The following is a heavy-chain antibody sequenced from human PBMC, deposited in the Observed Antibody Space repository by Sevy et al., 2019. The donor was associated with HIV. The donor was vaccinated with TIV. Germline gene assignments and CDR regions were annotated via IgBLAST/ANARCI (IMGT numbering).Heavy chain of an antibody. V-gene: IGHV3-23*01. Sequence: GGSLRLSCTASGFTFSNYVMAWVRQAAGTGLQWISSVTRSNTYYIDSVRGRFTISRDNSKNTLYLQMNSLSADDTAIYYCARELNQGQIVTIEYWGRGSLVTVSS. D-gene: IGHD3-16*02. CDR3: ARELNQGQIVTIEY. CDR2: VTRSNT. CDR1: GFTFSNYV. J-gene: IGHJ4*02.